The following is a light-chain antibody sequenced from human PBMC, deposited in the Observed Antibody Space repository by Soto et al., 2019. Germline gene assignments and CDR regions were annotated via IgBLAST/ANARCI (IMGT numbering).Light chain of an antibody. CDR3: QQYNNWSWT. CDR1: HSISSN. CDR2: GAS. Sequence: EVVLTQSPDTLSVSPGERATLSCRASHSISSNLAWYLQKVGQAPRLLIYGASTRAPGISARFSGSGSVTEFTLTISSLQSEDFAIYYCQQYNNWSWTFGQGTKVDIK. J-gene: IGKJ1*01. V-gene: IGKV3-15*01.